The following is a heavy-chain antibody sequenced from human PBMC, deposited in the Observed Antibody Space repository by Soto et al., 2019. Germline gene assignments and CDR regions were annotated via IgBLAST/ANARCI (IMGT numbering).Heavy chain of an antibody. CDR1: GGSISSSSYY. CDR2: IYYSGST. CDR3: ARHVQWLFTFDY. Sequence: SETLSLTCTVSGGSISSSSYYWGWIRQPPGKGLEWIGSIYYSGSTYYNPSLKSRVTISVDTSKNQFSLKLSSVTAADTAVYYGARHVQWLFTFDYWGQGPLVTVPS. D-gene: IGHD6-19*01. V-gene: IGHV4-39*01. J-gene: IGHJ4*02.